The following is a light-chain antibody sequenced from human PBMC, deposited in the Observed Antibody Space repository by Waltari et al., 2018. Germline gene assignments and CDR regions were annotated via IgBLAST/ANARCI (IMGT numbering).Light chain of an antibody. J-gene: IGLJ3*02. CDR3: VLYLNGGIWV. V-gene: IGLV8-61*01. CDR2: NTD. CDR1: SDSVLTTHY. Sequence: TVVTQEPSLSVSPGGTVTPTCGLTSDSVLTTHYPRWYQQNPGQAPRTLIYNTDTRSSGVPDRFSGSILGSKAALTVAGAQADDESDYYCVLYLNGGIWVFGGGTRLTVL.